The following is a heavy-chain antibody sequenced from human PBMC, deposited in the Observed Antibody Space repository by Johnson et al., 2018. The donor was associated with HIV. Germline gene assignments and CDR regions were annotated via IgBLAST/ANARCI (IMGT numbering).Heavy chain of an antibody. D-gene: IGHD3-10*01. CDR3: AKDRNYGSGSYPDAFDI. CDR2: IKQDGCER. CDR1: GFTFSSYW. V-gene: IGHV3-7*05. Sequence: EQLVESGGGLVQPGESLRLSCAASGFTFSSYWMNWVRQAPGKGLEWVANIKQDGCERKYVDSVKGRFTISRDNAKNSLYLHMNSLRAEDTALYYCAKDRNYGSGSYPDAFDIWGQGTMVTVSS. J-gene: IGHJ3*02.